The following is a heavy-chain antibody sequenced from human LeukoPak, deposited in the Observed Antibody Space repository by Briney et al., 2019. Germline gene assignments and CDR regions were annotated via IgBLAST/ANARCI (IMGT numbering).Heavy chain of an antibody. Sequence: PGGSLRLSCAASGFTFSSYSMNWVRQAPGKGLEWVSYISSSSSTIYYADSVKGRFTISRDNAKNSLYLQMNSLRAEDTAVYYCARARFFQFLEWFRIPFDYWGQGTLVTVSS. CDR1: GFTFSSYS. J-gene: IGHJ4*02. D-gene: IGHD3-3*01. CDR3: ARARFFQFLEWFRIPFDY. V-gene: IGHV3-48*01. CDR2: ISSSSSTI.